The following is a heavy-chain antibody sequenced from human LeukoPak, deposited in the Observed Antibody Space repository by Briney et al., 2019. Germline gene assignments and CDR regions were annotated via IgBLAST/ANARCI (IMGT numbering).Heavy chain of an antibody. V-gene: IGHV1-2*02. CDR1: GYSFTDYY. CDR2: INTKSGRT. CDR3: ARADFIDAGPYLIGP. J-gene: IGHJ5*02. D-gene: IGHD3-3*01. Sequence: ASVKVSCKTSGYSFTDYYRHWVRQAPGKGLEWMGCINTKSGRTSSARRFQGRVTMTRDPSITTVYMDMAGLTSDDTAIYFRARADFIDAGPYLIGPWGQGTLVTVSS.